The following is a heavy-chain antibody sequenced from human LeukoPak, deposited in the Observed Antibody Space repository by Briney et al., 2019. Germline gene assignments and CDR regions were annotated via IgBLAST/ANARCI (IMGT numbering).Heavy chain of an antibody. D-gene: IGHD1-26*01. Sequence: GASVKVSCKASGDTFTKYHMHWVRQAPGQGLEWMGLINLNGGNPIYAQKFQGRVTMTWDTSTSTGYMDLSSLRSEGTAVYFCAIEYTGSSYLDHWGQGTLVTVSS. J-gene: IGHJ4*02. CDR1: GDTFTKYH. V-gene: IGHV1-46*01. CDR2: INLNGGNP. CDR3: AIEYTGSSYLDH.